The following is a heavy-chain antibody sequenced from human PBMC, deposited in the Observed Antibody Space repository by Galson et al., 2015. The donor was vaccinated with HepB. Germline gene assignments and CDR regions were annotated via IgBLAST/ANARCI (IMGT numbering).Heavy chain of an antibody. D-gene: IGHD6-19*01. CDR1: GFTFRNSA. J-gene: IGHJ4*02. CDR3: TNGPPAVAGATRRGHFDY. Sequence: SLRLSCAGSGFTFRNSAMSWVRQAPGKGLEWVSVIAGTGGFTYYADFVKGRFTISRDSFKNALKLQMNSLRAEDTAVYYCTNGPPAVAGATRRGHFDYWGQGTLVTVSS. V-gene: IGHV3-23*01. CDR2: IAGTGGFT.